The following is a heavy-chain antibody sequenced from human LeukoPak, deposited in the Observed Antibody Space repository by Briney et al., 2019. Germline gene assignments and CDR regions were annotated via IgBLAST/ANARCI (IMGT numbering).Heavy chain of an antibody. CDR1: GYTFTSYD. V-gene: IGHV1-8*01. D-gene: IGHD3-10*01. Sequence: GASVKVSCKASGYTFTSYDINWVRQVTGQGLEWMGWMNPNSGNTGYAQKFQGRVTMTRNTSISTAYMELSSLRSEDTAVYYCARGPSRDYGSGSSWFDPWGQRTLVTVSS. J-gene: IGHJ5*02. CDR2: MNPNSGNT. CDR3: ARGPSRDYGSGSSWFDP.